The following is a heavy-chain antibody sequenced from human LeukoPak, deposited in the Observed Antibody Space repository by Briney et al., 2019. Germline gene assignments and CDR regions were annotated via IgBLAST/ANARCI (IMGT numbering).Heavy chain of an antibody. J-gene: IGHJ6*03. CDR2: IGDDETNK. CDR3: AQTSRRYDMLTRYGDYYYDHYMDV. CDR1: GFIFHSYG. D-gene: IGHD3-9*01. V-gene: IGHV3-30*02. Sequence: GGSLRLSCTASGFIFHSYGMHWVRQAPGKGLEWGAFIGDDETNKKYVDSVKGRFTISRDNPTNTLYLQMNTLRAEDTAGYYCAQTSRRYDMLTRYGDYYYDHYMDVWGKRSTVTVSS.